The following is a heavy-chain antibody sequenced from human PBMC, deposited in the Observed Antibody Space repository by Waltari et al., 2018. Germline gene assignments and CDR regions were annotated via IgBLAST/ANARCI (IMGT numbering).Heavy chain of an antibody. CDR1: GYTFTDYY. D-gene: IGHD1-20*01. CDR2: INHNRGGT. Sequence: VQRVQSGAEVTKPGSTVKISCKVSGYTFTDYYMHWVRQAPAQGLEWMGWINHNRGGTNYAQKFQGRATMPRDPSISTAYMELSGLNSDDTAVYYGARGGGITGKTPDYWGQGTLVTVSS. V-gene: IGHV1-2*02. CDR3: ARGGGITGKTPDY. J-gene: IGHJ4*02.